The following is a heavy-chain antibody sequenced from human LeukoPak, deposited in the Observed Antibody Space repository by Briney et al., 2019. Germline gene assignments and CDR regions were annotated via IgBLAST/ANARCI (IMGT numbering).Heavy chain of an antibody. CDR2: ISSGSSYI. D-gene: IGHD2-2*01. V-gene: IGHV3-21*01. J-gene: IGHJ5*02. CDR1: GFTFSSYS. Sequence: PGGSLRLSCAASGFTFSSYSMNWVRQAPGKGLEWVSSISSGSSYIYYADSVKGRFTISRDNAKNSLYLQMNSLRAEDTAVYYCAGGVRPAAKEGWFDPWGQGTLVTVSS. CDR3: AGGVRPAAKEGWFDP.